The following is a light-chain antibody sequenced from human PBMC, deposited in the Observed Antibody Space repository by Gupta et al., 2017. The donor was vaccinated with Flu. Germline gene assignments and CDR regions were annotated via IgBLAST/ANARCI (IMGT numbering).Light chain of an antibody. CDR2: SNN. J-gene: IGLJ2*01. CDR3: EAWEDSRRGNVV. CDR1: SSNIGSNT. Sequence: QSVLTQPPSASGPPGQRVTISCSGSSSNIGSNTVNWYQQLPGTAPKLLIYSNNQRPSGGPERGYGSKSGTSAAMAISGIQSEEEADYYWEAWEDSRRGNVVFGGGTKLTVL. V-gene: IGLV1-44*01.